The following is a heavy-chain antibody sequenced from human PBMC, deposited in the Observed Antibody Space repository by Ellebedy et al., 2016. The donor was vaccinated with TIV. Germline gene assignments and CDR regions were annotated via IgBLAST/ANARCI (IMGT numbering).Heavy chain of an antibody. CDR1: GGSISSYF. J-gene: IGHJ4*02. CDR2: FYYTGST. CDR3: TAWGDYGGNRHLDY. D-gene: IGHD4-23*01. V-gene: IGHV4-59*01. Sequence: SETLSLTXTVSGGSISSYFWSWIWQPPEEGQEWIGHFYYTGSTNYNPSLKSRVTISGDTSKNQFSLELSSVTAADTAVYYCTAWGDYGGNRHLDYWGQGTPVTVAS.